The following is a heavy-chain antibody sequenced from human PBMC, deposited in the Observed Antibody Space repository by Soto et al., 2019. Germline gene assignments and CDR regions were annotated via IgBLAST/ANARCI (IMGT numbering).Heavy chain of an antibody. CDR1: GFTFSSYA. V-gene: IGHV3-23*01. CDR3: AKERRVAARPLGEDAFDI. J-gene: IGHJ3*02. CDR2: ISGSGGST. D-gene: IGHD6-6*01. Sequence: GGSLRLSCAASGFTFSSYAMSWVRQAPGKGLEWVSAISGSGGSTYYADSVKGRFTISRDNSKNTLYLQMNSLRAEDTAVYDCAKERRVAARPLGEDAFDIGGQGTMVTVSS.